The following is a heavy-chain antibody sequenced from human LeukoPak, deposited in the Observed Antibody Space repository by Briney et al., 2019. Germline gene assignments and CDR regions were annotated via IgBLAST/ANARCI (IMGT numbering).Heavy chain of an antibody. CDR3: ARDFQSSGWRYYYGMDV. CDR1: GGTFSSYA. V-gene: IGHV1-18*01. CDR2: ISAYNGNT. D-gene: IGHD6-19*01. Sequence: ASVKVSCKASGGTFSSYAISWVRQAPGQGLEWMGWISAYNGNTNYAQKLQGRVTMTTDTSTSTAYMELRSLRSDDTAVYYCARDFQSSGWRYYYGMDVWGQGTTVTVSS. J-gene: IGHJ6*02.